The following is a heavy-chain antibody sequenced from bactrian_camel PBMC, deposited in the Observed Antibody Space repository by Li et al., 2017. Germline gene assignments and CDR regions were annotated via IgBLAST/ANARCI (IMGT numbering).Heavy chain of an antibody. D-gene: IGHD3*01. V-gene: IGHV3S53*01. J-gene: IGHJ4*01. CDR1: GSAYSSYC. Sequence: HVQLVESGGGLVQPGGSLRLSCAASGSAYSSYCMGWFRQAPGKEREGVAAIDSDGSTNSADSVKGRFTISRDNTKNMLYLQMNSLKPEDTAVYYCAVEREGCDTGSWCYGDCFERGQGTQVTVS. CDR2: IDSDGST. CDR3: AVEREGCDTGSWCYGDCFE.